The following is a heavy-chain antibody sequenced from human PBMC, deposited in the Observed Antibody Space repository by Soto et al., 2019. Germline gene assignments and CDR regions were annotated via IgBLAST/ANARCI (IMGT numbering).Heavy chain of an antibody. CDR3: ARDGDPLVATIPFDY. V-gene: IGHV3-30*03. D-gene: IGHD5-12*01. CDR1: GFTFSSFG. J-gene: IGHJ4*02. CDR2: ISYDGSNK. Sequence: TGGSLRLSCAASGFTFSSFGMHWVRQAPGKGLEWVAVISYDGSNKYYADSVKGRFTISRDNSKNTLYLQMNSLRAEDTAVYYCARDGDPLVATIPFDYWGQGTLVTVSS.